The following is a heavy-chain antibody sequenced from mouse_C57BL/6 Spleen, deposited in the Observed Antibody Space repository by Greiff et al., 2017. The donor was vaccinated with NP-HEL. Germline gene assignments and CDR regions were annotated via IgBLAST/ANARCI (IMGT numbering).Heavy chain of an antibody. CDR3: ARYNYGSSYGFAY. D-gene: IGHD1-1*01. CDR1: GFTFTDYY. V-gene: IGHV7-3*01. CDR2: IRNKANGYST. Sequence: EVHLVESGGGLVQPGGSLSLSCAASGFTFTDYYMSWVRQTPGKALEWLGFIRNKANGYSTEYSASVQGRFTISRANSQSILYLQMNALRAEDSATYYCARYNYGSSYGFAYWGQGTLVTVSA. J-gene: IGHJ3*01.